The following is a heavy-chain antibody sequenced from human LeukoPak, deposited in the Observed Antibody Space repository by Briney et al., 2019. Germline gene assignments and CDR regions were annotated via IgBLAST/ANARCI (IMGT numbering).Heavy chain of an antibody. CDR2: INHSGST. CDR3: AIHIVVVPAAKKKNWFDP. CDR1: GGSFSGYY. Sequence: SETLSLTCAVYGGSFSGYYWSWIRQPPGKGLEWIGEINHSGSTNYNPSLKSRVTISVDTSKNQFSLKLSSVTDADTAVYYCAIHIVVVPAAKKKNWFDPWGQGTLVTVSS. J-gene: IGHJ5*02. D-gene: IGHD2-2*01. V-gene: IGHV4-34*01.